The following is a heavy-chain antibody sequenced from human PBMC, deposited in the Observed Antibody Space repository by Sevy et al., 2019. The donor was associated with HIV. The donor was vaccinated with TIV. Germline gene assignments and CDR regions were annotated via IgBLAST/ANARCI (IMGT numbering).Heavy chain of an antibody. CDR3: ARESGVATATKQFDY. D-gene: IGHD5-12*01. V-gene: IGHV4-34*01. Sequence: SETLSLTCAVYGGSFSGYYWSWIRQPPGKGLEWIGEINHSGSTNYNPSLKSRVTISVDTSKNQFSLKLSSVTAPDTAVYYCARESGVATATKQFDYWGQGTLVTVSS. CDR2: INHSGST. CDR1: GGSFSGYY. J-gene: IGHJ4*02.